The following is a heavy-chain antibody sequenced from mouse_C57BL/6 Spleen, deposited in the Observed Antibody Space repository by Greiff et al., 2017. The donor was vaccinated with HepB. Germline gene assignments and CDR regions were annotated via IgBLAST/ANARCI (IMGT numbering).Heavy chain of an antibody. CDR2: IDPEDGDT. CDR3: TTPMITKAMDY. J-gene: IGHJ4*01. Sequence: EVQLQQSGAELVRPGASVKLSCTASGFNIKDYYMHWVKQRPEQGLEWIGRIDPEDGDTEYAPKFQGKATMTADTSSNTAYLQLRSLTSEDTAVYYWTTPMITKAMDYWGQGTSVTVSS. V-gene: IGHV14-1*01. CDR1: GFNIKDYY. D-gene: IGHD2-4*01.